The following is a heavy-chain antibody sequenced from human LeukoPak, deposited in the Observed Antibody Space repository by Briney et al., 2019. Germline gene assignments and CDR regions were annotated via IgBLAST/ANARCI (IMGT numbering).Heavy chain of an antibody. V-gene: IGHV1-69*05. CDR1: GGTFSSYA. J-gene: IGHJ6*03. CDR2: IIPIFGTA. D-gene: IGHD1-7*01. Sequence: SVKVSCKASGGTFSSYAISWVRQAPGQGLEWMGGIIPIFGTANYAQKFQGRVTITTDESTSTAYMELSGLRSEDTAVYYCARGTGGFNWNYRYMDVWGKGTTVTVSS. CDR3: ARGTGGFNWNYRYMDV.